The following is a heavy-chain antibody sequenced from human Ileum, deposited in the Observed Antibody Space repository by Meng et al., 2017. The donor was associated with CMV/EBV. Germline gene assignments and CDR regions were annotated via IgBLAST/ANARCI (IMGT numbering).Heavy chain of an antibody. Sequence: SVKVTCKASGGTFSSYAISWVRQAPGQGLEWMGGIIPISSTPTYAQKFQGRVTITTDESTSTTYMELSSLRSEDTALYYCARETYYYDSSGHYYSYWGQGTLVTVSS. V-gene: IGHV1-69*05. CDR2: IIPISSTP. CDR1: GGTFSSYA. J-gene: IGHJ4*02. CDR3: ARETYYYDSSGHYYSY. D-gene: IGHD3-22*01.